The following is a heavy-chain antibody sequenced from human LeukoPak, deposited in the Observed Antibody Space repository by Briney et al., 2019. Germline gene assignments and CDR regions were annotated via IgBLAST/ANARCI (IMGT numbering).Heavy chain of an antibody. V-gene: IGHV3-30-3*01. J-gene: IGHJ4*02. CDR2: ISYDGSNK. CDR3: AREAVVAPRSLDY. Sequence: GGPLRLSCAASGFTFSSYAMHWVRQAPGKGLEWVAVISYDGSNKYYADSVKGRFTISRDNSKNTLYLQMNSLRAEDTAVYYCAREAVVAPRSLDYWGQGTLVTVSS. CDR1: GFTFSSYA. D-gene: IGHD2-15*01.